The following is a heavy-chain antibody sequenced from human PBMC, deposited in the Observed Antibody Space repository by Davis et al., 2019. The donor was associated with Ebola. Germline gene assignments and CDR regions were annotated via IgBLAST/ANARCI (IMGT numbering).Heavy chain of an antibody. CDR1: GFTFSSYG. J-gene: IGHJ4*02. D-gene: IGHD3-3*01. Sequence: GGSLRLSCAASGFTFSSYGMHWVRQAPGKGLEWVAVIWYDGSNKYYADSVKGRFTISRDNSKNTLYLQMNSLRAEDTAVYYCARDRPNYDFWSGYFDYWGQGTLVTVSS. CDR2: IWYDGSNK. CDR3: ARDRPNYDFWSGYFDY. V-gene: IGHV3-33*01.